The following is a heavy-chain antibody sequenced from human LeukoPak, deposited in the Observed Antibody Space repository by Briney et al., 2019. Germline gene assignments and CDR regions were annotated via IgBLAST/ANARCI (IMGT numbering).Heavy chain of an antibody. D-gene: IGHD3-22*01. CDR1: GFTFSSYS. V-gene: IGHV3-30-3*01. CDR3: ARAEYDRSGSIYYYYGMGI. J-gene: IGHJ6*02. CDR2: ISYDGSNK. Sequence: GGSLRLSCAASGFTFSSYSMHWVRQAPGKGLEWVAVISYDGSNKYNADSVKGRFTISRDNSKNTLYLQMNSLRREDTAEYYCARAEYDRSGSIYYYYGMGIWGQGTTVTVSS.